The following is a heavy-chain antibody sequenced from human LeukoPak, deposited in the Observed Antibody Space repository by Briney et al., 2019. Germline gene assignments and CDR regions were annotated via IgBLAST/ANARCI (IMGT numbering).Heavy chain of an antibody. Sequence: GGSLRLSCAASGFTFSTYEMNWVRQAPGKGLEWVSYISSSGSTIYYADSVKGRFTISRDSAKDSLSLQLDSLRAEDTAVYYCARAPRRDRILPFQWGQGTLVTVSS. D-gene: IGHD2/OR15-2a*01. CDR2: ISSSGSTI. CDR3: ARAPRRDRILPFQ. CDR1: GFTFSTYE. V-gene: IGHV3-48*03. J-gene: IGHJ4*02.